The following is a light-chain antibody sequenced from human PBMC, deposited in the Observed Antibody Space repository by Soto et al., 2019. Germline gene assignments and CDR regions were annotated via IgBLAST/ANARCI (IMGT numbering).Light chain of an antibody. CDR3: QQYDSHQGYT. Sequence: EIVLTQSPGTLSLSPGERATLSCRASQSVSSSYLAWYQQKPGQAPRLLIYAASSRATGIPDRFSGRGSGTDFTLTISRLEPEDFAVYYCQQYDSHQGYTFGQGTKLEIK. V-gene: IGKV3-20*01. CDR2: AAS. J-gene: IGKJ2*01. CDR1: QSVSSSY.